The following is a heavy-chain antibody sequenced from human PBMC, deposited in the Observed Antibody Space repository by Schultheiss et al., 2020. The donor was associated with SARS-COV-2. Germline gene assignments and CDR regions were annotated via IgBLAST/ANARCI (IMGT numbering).Heavy chain of an antibody. CDR1: GFTFDDYA. J-gene: IGHJ6*02. CDR2: ISWNSGSI. D-gene: IGHD3-3*01. CDR3: AKASDQSTIFGVVINYGMDV. Sequence: SLKISCAASGFTFDDYAMHWVRQAPGKGLEWVSGISWNSGSIGYADSVKGRFTISRDNAKNSLYLQMNSLRAEDTALYYCAKASDQSTIFGVVINYGMDVWGQGTTVTVSS. V-gene: IGHV3-9*01.